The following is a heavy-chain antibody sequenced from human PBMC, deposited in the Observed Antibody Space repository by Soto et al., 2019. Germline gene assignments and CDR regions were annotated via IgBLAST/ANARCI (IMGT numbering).Heavy chain of an antibody. J-gene: IGHJ4*02. V-gene: IGHV1-2*02. CDR2: DNMNTGGT. CDR3: ATTQYHGDYDLDY. D-gene: IGHD4-17*01. CDR1: GYTFDSYF. Sequence: ASVKVSCKASGYTFDSYFIHWVRQAPGQGLYWMGWDNMNTGGTHYPEKFQGRVTMTRDTSVSAASMELSGLTSDDTAVYYCATTQYHGDYDLDYWGQGTLVTVSS.